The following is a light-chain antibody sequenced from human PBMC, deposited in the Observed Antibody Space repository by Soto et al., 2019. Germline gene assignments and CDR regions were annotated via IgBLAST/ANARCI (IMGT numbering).Light chain of an antibody. CDR1: QSVSSY. J-gene: IGKJ1*01. V-gene: IGKV3-11*01. CDR2: DAS. Sequence: EIVLTQSPATLSLSPGERATLSCRASQSVSSYLAWYQQKPGQAPRLLIYDASNRATGIPARFSGSGSGTDFTLPISSLEPEDFAVYYCQQRSNWPRTFGQGTKVDNK. CDR3: QQRSNWPRT.